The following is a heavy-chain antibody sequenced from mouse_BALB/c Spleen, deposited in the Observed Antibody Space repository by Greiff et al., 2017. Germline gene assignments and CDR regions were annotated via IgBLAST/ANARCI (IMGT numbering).Heavy chain of an antibody. CDR1: GYSITSDYA. CDR3: ARYYGNYRYGAWFAD. Sequence: VQLKQSGPGLVKPSQSLSLTCTVTGYSITSDYAWNWIRQFPGNKLEWMGYISYSGSTSYNPSLKSRISITRDTSKNQFFLQLNSVTTEDTATYYCARYYGNYRYGAWFADWGQGTLVTVSA. CDR2: ISYSGST. J-gene: IGHJ3*01. D-gene: IGHD2-14*01. V-gene: IGHV3-2*02.